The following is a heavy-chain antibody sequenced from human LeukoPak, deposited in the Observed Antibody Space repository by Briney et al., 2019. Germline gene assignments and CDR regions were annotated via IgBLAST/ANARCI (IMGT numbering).Heavy chain of an antibody. CDR1: GASISSSNW. D-gene: IGHD2-15*01. CDR3: ARNLAVIGTLEGYCFDY. V-gene: IGHV4-4*02. Sequence: SETLSLTCTVSGASISSSNWWSWVRQSPGKGLEWIGEIYHRGSTNYNPSLRSRVTMSVDKSKNQFSLNLNSLSAADTAKYYCARNLAVIGTLEGYCFDYWGQGVLVIVSS. CDR2: IYHRGST. J-gene: IGHJ4*02.